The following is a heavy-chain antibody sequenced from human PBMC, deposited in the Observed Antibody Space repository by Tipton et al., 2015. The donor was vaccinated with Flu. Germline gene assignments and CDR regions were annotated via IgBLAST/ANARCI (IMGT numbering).Heavy chain of an antibody. CDR3: EKHGFYCFES. D-gene: IGHD2/OR15-2a*01. CDR2: IKEDGSEV. CDR1: GFTFSRYW. V-gene: IGHV3-7*01. Sequence: SLRLSCAASGFTFSRYWMGWVRQAPGKGLEWVANIKEDGSEVSYVDSVKGRFTISRENAKNSLSLQMSSLRTEDTAVYYCEKHGFYCFESWGQGILVTVSS. J-gene: IGHJ4*02.